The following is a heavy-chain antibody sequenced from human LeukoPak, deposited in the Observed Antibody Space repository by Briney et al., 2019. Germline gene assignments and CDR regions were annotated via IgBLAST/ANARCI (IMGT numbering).Heavy chain of an antibody. V-gene: IGHV4-59*01. Sequence: SETLSLTCTVSGGSISSYYWSWIRQPPGKGLEWIGYIYYSGSTNYNPSLKSRVTISVDTSKNQFSLKLSSVTAADTAVYYCARTYCSGTSCYEDWLDPWGQGTLVTVSS. CDR1: GGSISSYY. D-gene: IGHD2-2*01. J-gene: IGHJ5*02. CDR3: ARTYCSGTSCYEDWLDP. CDR2: IYYSGST.